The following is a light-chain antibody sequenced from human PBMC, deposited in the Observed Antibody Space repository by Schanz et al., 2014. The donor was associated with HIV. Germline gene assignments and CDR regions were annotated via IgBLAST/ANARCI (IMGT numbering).Light chain of an antibody. CDR1: SGDVGGNNF. Sequence: QSALTQPASVSGSPGQSITISCSGTSGDVGGNNFVSWFQQYPGKAPKLMVYDVSKRPSGVSARFSGSKSGNTASLTITGLQAEDEADYHCSSYTSSSTPYVFGSGTKLTVL. CDR2: DVS. J-gene: IGLJ1*01. V-gene: IGLV2-14*03. CDR3: SSYTSSSTPYV.